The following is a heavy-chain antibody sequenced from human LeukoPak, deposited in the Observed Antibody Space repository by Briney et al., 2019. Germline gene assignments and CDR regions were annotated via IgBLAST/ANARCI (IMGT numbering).Heavy chain of an antibody. V-gene: IGHV3-21*01. CDR1: GFTFINYS. CDR2: ISTNSAFI. CDR3: AKEGGVRPTYYFDY. Sequence: PGGSLRLSCTASGFTFINYSMNWVRRAPGKGLEWVSSISTNSAFIYYADSVRGRFTISRDNSKNTLYLQMNSLRAEDTAVYYCAKEGGVRPTYYFDYWGQGTLVTVSS. J-gene: IGHJ4*02. D-gene: IGHD3-10*01.